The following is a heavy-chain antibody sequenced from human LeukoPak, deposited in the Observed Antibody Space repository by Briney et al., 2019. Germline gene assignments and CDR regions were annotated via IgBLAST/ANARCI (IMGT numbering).Heavy chain of an antibody. CDR3: ARSVWGSYRYLDY. D-gene: IGHD3-16*02. CDR1: GFTFSSYW. J-gene: IGHJ4*02. V-gene: IGHV3-7*01. CDR2: IKQDGSEK. Sequence: PGGSLRLSCAASGFTFSSYWMSWVRQAPGKGLEWVANIKQDGSEKYYVDSVKGRFTISRDNAKNSLYLQMNSLRAEDTAVYYCARSVWGSYRYLDYWGQGTLVTVSS.